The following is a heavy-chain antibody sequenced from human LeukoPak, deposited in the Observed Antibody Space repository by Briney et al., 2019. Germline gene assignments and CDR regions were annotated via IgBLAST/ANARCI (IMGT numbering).Heavy chain of an antibody. Sequence: GGSLRLSCAASGFTFSSYWMHWVRQAPGKGLVWVSRINSDGSSTSYADSVKGRFTISRGNAKNTLYLQMNSLRAEDTAVYYCARVVVALDAFDIWGQGTMVTVSS. J-gene: IGHJ3*02. CDR1: GFTFSSYW. CDR3: ARVVVALDAFDI. D-gene: IGHD2-21*01. V-gene: IGHV3-74*01. CDR2: INSDGSST.